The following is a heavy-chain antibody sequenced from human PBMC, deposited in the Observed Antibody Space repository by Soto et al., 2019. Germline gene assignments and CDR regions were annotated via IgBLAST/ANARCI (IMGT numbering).Heavy chain of an antibody. CDR3: ASGRLGGCYWCFEP. CDR2: IHTGGGT. CDR1: GFAVSGNY. Sequence: GGSLRLSCAASGFAVSGNYMTWVRQAPGKGLEWVSLIHTGGGTTYADSVKGRFTISRDNSKNTLFLQMNSLRAEDTAVYYCASGRLGGCYWCFEPWRQGTLVTVSS. V-gene: IGHV3-53*01. J-gene: IGHJ1*01. D-gene: IGHD2-15*01.